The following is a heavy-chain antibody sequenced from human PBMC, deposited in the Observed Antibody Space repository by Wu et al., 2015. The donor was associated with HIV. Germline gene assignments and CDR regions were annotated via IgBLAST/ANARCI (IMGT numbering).Heavy chain of an antibody. CDR2: ISSYNGNT. CDR3: ARDQGRYSGYDFADY. Sequence: QVQLVQSGSEVKKPGASVKVSCKASAYTFTSYGISWVRQAPGQGLEWMGWISSYNGNTNYAQKLQGRVTMTTDTSTSTAYMELRSLRSDDTAVYYCARDQGRYSGYDFADYWGQGTLVTVSS. V-gene: IGHV1-18*01. D-gene: IGHD5-12*01. J-gene: IGHJ4*02. CDR1: AYTFTSYG.